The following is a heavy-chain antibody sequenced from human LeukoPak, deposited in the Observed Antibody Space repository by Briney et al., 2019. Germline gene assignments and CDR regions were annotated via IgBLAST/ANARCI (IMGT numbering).Heavy chain of an antibody. D-gene: IGHD2-15*01. Sequence: GGSLRLSCAVSGLTRSNVWRNWVRQAPGKGLEWVGRLRSQTAGGTTDFAAPVKGRFSISRDDSKNSLYLQMNSLTSEDTAVYYCAHGSAQYYEYWGQGTLVTVSS. CDR3: AHGSAQYYEY. V-gene: IGHV3-15*07. CDR1: GLTRSNVW. J-gene: IGHJ1*01. CDR2: LRSQTAGGTT.